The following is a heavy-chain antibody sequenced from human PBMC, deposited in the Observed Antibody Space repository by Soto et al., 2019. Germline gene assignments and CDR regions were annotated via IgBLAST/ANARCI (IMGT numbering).Heavy chain of an antibody. CDR2: IYYSGST. CDR3: ARRYGSAIDD. J-gene: IGHJ4*02. V-gene: IGHV4-59*08. CDR1: GGSISSYY. Sequence: PSETLCLTCTVSGGSISSYYWSWIRPPPGKGLEWIGYIYYSGSTNYNPPLKSRVTISVDTSKNQFSLKLSSVTAADTAVYYWARRYGSAIDDCGQGTLVTVSS. D-gene: IGHD1-26*01.